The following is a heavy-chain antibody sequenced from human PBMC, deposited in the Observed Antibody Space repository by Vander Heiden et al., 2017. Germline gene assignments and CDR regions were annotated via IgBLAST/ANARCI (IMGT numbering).Heavy chain of an antibody. CDR1: GGSVTSGSYY. V-gene: IGHV4-61*01. J-gene: IGHJ6*02. D-gene: IGHD3-9*01. CDR2: IYYSGST. CDR3: ARDLRYGDWLPHMGYYYGMDV. Sequence: QVQLQESGPGLVKPSETLSPTCPVSGGSVTSGSYYWSWVRQPPGQGLEWIGYIYYSGSTNYNPPLKSRVTISVDTSKNQFSLKLSSVTAADTAVYYCARDLRYGDWLPHMGYYYGMDVWGQGTTVTVSS.